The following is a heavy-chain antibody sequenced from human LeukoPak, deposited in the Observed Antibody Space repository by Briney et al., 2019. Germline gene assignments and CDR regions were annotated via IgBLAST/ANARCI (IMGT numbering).Heavy chain of an antibody. J-gene: IGHJ4*02. Sequence: PGGSLRLSCAASGFTFSTYWMHWVRQAPGKGPVWLSCINSDGSSATYADSVKGRFTISRDNAKNTLYLQMNSLRAEDTAVYYCARAPDKIGYCSGTTCPSWGQGTLVTVSS. D-gene: IGHD2-2*01. CDR1: GFTFSTYW. V-gene: IGHV3-74*01. CDR3: ARAPDKIGYCSGTTCPS. CDR2: INSDGSSA.